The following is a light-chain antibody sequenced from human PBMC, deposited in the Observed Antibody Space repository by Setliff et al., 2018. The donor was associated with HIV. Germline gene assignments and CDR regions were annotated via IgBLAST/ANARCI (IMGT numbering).Light chain of an antibody. Sequence: QSALTQPASVSGSPGQSITISCIETSSDVGGYDFVSWYQQHPGKAPKLMIYDVTKRPSGVPDRFSGSKSGNTASLTISGLQAEDEADYCCCSYAGSYTFPYVFGTGTKVTVL. CDR3: CSYAGSYTFPYV. CDR2: DVT. V-gene: IGLV2-11*01. CDR1: SSDVGGYDF. J-gene: IGLJ1*01.